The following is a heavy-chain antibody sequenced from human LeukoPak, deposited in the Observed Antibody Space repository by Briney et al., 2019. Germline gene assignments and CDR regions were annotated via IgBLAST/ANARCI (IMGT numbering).Heavy chain of an antibody. Sequence: ASVKVSCKASGGTFSSYAISWVRQAPGQGLEWMGGIIPIFATANYAQKFQGRVTITADESTSTAYMELSSLRSEDTAVYYCARADSSIATAGTFDPWGQGTLVTVSS. J-gene: IGHJ5*02. CDR1: GGTFSSYA. CDR2: IIPIFATA. V-gene: IGHV1-69*13. CDR3: ARADSSIATAGTFDP. D-gene: IGHD6-13*01.